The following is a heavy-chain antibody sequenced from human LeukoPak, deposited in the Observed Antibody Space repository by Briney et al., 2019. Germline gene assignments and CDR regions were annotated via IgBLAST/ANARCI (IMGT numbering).Heavy chain of an antibody. CDR1: GFSFSTYS. CDR2: TSSSSTSI. J-gene: IGHJ3*01. D-gene: IGHD2-2*01. CDR3: ASRYCTTTSCYSFNL. V-gene: IGHV3-21*01. Sequence: GGSLRLSCAASGFSFSTYSMNWVRQAPGKGLEWVSSTSSSSTSIFYADSVKGRFSISRDNAKNSLYLQMNSLRVEDTAVYYCASRYCTTTSCYSFNLWGQGTMVTVS.